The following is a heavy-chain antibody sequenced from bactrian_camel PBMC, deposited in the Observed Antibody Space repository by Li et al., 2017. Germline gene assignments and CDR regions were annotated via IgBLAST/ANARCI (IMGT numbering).Heavy chain of an antibody. J-gene: IGHJ4*01. CDR1: GEDIRWKS. D-gene: IGHD1*01. CDR2: IAIGGGST. CDR3: AITDCTGRPCYFKSDFTY. V-gene: IGHV3S54*01. Sequence: HVQLVESGGGSVEAGGSLRLSCIVSGEDIRWKSMAWFRQGPGKEREGVAAIAIGGGSTYCNNAVKGRFTISRDNAKNTVYLQMNTLKSEDTTLYMCAITDCTGRPCYFKSDFTYRGQGTQVTVS.